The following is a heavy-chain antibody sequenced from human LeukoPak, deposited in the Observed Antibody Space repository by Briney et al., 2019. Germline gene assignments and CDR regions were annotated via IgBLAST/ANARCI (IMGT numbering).Heavy chain of an antibody. D-gene: IGHD5-12*01. J-gene: IGHJ4*02. CDR2: IRGDAGST. V-gene: IGHV3-20*04. CDR3: ARRGGYGGYDLSW. Sequence: GGSLRLSCAASGFTFDSFGMTWVSHAPGKGMEWGSAIRGDAGSTGYADSVKGRFTISRDNAKNSLYLQMNSLRVEDTALYYCARRGGYGGYDLSWWGQGTLVTVSS. CDR1: GFTFDSFG.